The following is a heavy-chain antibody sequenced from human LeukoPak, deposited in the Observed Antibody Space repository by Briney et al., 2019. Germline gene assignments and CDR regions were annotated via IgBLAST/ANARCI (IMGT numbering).Heavy chain of an antibody. CDR1: GYSISSGYY. J-gene: IGHJ4*02. CDR3: ARVDCSGGSCNFDY. CDR2: IYHSGST. D-gene: IGHD2-15*01. V-gene: IGHV4-38-2*01. Sequence: PSETLSLTCAVSGYSISSGYYWGWIRQPPGKGLEWIGSIYHSGSTYYNPSLKSRVTISVDTSKNQFSLKLSSVTAADTAVYYCARVDCSGGSCNFDYWGKGTLVTVSS.